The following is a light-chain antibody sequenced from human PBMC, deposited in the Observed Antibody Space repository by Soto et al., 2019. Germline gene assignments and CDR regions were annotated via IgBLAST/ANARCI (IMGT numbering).Light chain of an antibody. Sequence: DIHMTQSPSTLSGSVGDRVTITCRASQTISSWLAWYQQKPGKAPKLLIYKASTLKSGVPSRFSGSGSGTEFTLTISSLLPDDFATYYCQHYNSYSEAFGQGTKVELK. J-gene: IGKJ1*01. CDR3: QHYNSYSEA. V-gene: IGKV1-5*03. CDR1: QTISSW. CDR2: KAS.